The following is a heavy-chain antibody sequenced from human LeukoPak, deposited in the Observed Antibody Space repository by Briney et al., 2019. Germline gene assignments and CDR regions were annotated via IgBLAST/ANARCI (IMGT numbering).Heavy chain of an antibody. J-gene: IGHJ4*02. CDR1: GYTFTGYY. V-gene: IGHV1-2*02. Sequence: GASVKVSCKASGYTFTGYYMHWVRQAPGQGLEWMGWINPNSGGTNYAQKLQGRVTMTRDTSISTAYMELSRLRSDDTAVYYCARAIAAAGIGIDYWGQGTLVTVSS. CDR3: ARAIAAAGIGIDY. CDR2: INPNSGGT. D-gene: IGHD6-13*01.